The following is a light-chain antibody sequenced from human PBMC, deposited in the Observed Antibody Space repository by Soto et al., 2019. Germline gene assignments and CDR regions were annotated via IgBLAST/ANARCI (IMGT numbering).Light chain of an antibody. V-gene: IGKV3-11*01. CDR3: QQRYNWPPLT. CDR2: DAS. J-gene: IGKJ4*01. Sequence: DIVLTQSPATLSLSPGEGATLSCRASENVKTYLAWYQQKPGQVPRLLIYDASNRAAGVPARFSASGSGTDFSLTISSLEPEDFAVYYCQQRYNWPPLTFGGGTRVEIK. CDR1: ENVKTY.